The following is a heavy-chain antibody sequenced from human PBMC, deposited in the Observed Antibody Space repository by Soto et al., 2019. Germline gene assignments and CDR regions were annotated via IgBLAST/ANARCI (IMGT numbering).Heavy chain of an antibody. V-gene: IGHV3-15*01. CDR3: TTDSEISSGWYN. J-gene: IGHJ4*02. CDR1: GFTFSNAW. Sequence: GGSLRLSCAASGFTFSNAWMSWVRQAPGKGLEWVGRIKSKTDGGTTDYAAPVKGRFTISRDDSKNTLYLQMNSLKTEDTAVYYCTTDSEISSGWYNWGQGTLVTVSS. CDR2: IKSKTDGGTT. D-gene: IGHD6-19*01.